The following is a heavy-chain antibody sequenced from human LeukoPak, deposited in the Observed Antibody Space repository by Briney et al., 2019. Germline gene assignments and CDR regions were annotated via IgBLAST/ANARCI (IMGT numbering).Heavy chain of an antibody. CDR2: IIPIFGTA. V-gene: IGHV1-69*01. CDR3: ARVVVPAALDAFDI. J-gene: IGHJ3*02. Sequence: GASVKVSCKASGGTFSSYAISWVRQAPGQGLEWMGGIIPIFGTANYAQRFQGRVTITADESTSTAYMELSSLRSEDTAVYYRARVVVPAALDAFDIWGQGTMVTVSS. D-gene: IGHD2-2*01. CDR1: GGTFSSYA.